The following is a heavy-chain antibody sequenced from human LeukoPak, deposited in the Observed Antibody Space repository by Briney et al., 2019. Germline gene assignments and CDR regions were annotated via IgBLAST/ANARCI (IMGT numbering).Heavy chain of an antibody. V-gene: IGHV4-31*11. D-gene: IGHD3-10*01. CDR2: IYYSGST. CDR1: GGSISSGGYY. J-gene: IGHJ6*02. Sequence: SETLSLTCAVSGGSISSGGYYWSWIRQHPGKGLEWIGYIYYSGSTYYNPSLKSRVTISVDTSKNQFSLKLSSVTAADTAVYYCASFGSGSYFPYYYYGMDVWGQGTTVTVSS. CDR3: ASFGSGSYFPYYYYGMDV.